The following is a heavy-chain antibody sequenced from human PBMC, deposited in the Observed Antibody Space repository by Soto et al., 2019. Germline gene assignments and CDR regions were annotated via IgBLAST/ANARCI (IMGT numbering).Heavy chain of an antibody. J-gene: IGHJ4*02. V-gene: IGHV3-30*18. CDR2: ISYDGSNK. CDR3: AKDDAALVAFDY. Sequence: GGSLRLSCAASGFTFSSYGMHWVRQAPGKGLEWVAVISYDGSNKYYADSVKGRFTISRDNSKNTLYLQMNSLRAEDTAVYYCAKDDAALVAFDYWGQGTLVTVSS. CDR1: GFTFSSYG. D-gene: IGHD6-6*01.